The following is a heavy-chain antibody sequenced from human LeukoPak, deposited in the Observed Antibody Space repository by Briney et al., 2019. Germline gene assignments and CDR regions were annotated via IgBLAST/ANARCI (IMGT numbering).Heavy chain of an antibody. V-gene: IGHV3-30*03. J-gene: IGHJ4*02. CDR2: ISYDGSNK. CDR3: ARDAYCSGGSCYVY. Sequence: GGSLRLSCAASGFTFSSYGMHWVRQAPAKGLEWVAVISYDGSNKYYADSVKGRFTISRDNSKNTLYLQMNSLRAEDTAVYYCARDAYCSGGSCYVYWGQGTLVTVSS. CDR1: GFTFSSYG. D-gene: IGHD2-15*01.